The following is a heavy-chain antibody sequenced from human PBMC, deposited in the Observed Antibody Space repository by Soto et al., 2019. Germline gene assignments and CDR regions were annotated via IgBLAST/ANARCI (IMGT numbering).Heavy chain of an antibody. CDR2: IIPILGIA. D-gene: IGHD6-19*01. Sequence: ASVKVSCKASGGTFSSYTISWVRQAPGQGLEWMGRIIPILGIANYAQKFQGRVTITADKSTSTAYMELSSLRSEDTAVYYCARGPGIAVAGFDYWGQGTLVTVSS. CDR3: ARGPGIAVAGFDY. J-gene: IGHJ4*02. V-gene: IGHV1-69*02. CDR1: GGTFSSYT.